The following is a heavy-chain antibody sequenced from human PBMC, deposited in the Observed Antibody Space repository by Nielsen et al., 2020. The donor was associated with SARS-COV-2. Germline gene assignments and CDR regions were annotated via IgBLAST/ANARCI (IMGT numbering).Heavy chain of an antibody. V-gene: IGHV3-64D*09. J-gene: IGHJ6*02. CDR2: ISSNGGST. CDR3: RYFDRGGGV. CDR1: GFSFSSYA. Sequence: GGSLRLSCAASGFSFSSYAMHWVRQAPGKGLEYVSAISSNGGSTYYADSVKGRFTISRDNSKNTLYLQMSSLRAEDTAVYYCRYFDRGGGVWGQGTTVTVSS. D-gene: IGHD3-9*01.